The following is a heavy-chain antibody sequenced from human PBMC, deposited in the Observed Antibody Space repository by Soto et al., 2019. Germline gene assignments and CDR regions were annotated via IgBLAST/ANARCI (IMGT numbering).Heavy chain of an antibody. J-gene: IGHJ4*02. Sequence: GGSLRLSCAASGFTLTRYSMNWVRQAPGKRLEWVSSISSTTNYIYYGNSMKGRFTISRDNAKNSLYLEMNSLRAEDTAVYYCARESEDLTSNFDYWGQGTLVTVSS. V-gene: IGHV3-21*06. CDR2: ISSTTNYI. CDR3: ARESEDLTSNFDY. CDR1: GFTLTRYS.